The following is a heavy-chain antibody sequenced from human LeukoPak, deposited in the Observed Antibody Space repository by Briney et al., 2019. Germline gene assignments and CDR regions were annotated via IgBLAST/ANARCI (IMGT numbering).Heavy chain of an antibody. CDR2: ISGSGGST. Sequence: GGSLRLSCAASGFTFSTYGMSWVRQAPGKGLEWVSGISGSGGSTYYADSVKGRFTISRDNSKNTLYLQMNSLRAEDTAVYYCAKVGGRITIFGVVNYWGQGTLVTVSS. CDR3: AKVGGRITIFGVVNY. J-gene: IGHJ4*02. D-gene: IGHD3-3*01. CDR1: GFTFSTYG. V-gene: IGHV3-23*01.